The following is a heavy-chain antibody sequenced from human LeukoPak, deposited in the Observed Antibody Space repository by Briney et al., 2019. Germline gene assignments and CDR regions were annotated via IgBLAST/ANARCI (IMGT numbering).Heavy chain of an antibody. CDR2: IRSKANSYAT. CDR1: GFTFSGSA. V-gene: IGHV3-73*01. Sequence: GGSLRLSCAASGFTFSGSAMHWVRQASGKGLEWVGRIRSKANSYATAYAASVKVRFTISRDDSKNTAYLQMNSLKTEDTAVYYCTRQRVLTGYYYFDYWGQGTLVTVSS. CDR3: TRQRVLTGYYYFDY. D-gene: IGHD3-9*01. J-gene: IGHJ4*02.